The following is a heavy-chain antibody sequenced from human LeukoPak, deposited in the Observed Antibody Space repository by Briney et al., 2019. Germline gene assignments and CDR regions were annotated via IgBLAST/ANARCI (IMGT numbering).Heavy chain of an antibody. Sequence: GGSLRLSCAASGFTFSSYGMHWVRQAPGKGLEWVSFIQYDGSNTYYADSVKGRFTISRDTSKNTLFLQMNTLRAEDAALYYCAKDRYYYDSFAYYPNRREMDYWGQGTLVTVSS. J-gene: IGHJ4*02. CDR2: IQYDGSNT. CDR3: AKDRYYYDSFAYYPNRREMDY. V-gene: IGHV3-30*02. CDR1: GFTFSSYG. D-gene: IGHD3-22*01.